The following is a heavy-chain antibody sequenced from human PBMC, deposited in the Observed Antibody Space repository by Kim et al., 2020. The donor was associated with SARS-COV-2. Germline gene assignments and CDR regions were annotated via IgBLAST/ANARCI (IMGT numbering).Heavy chain of an antibody. V-gene: IGHV1-46*01. CDR3: ARSGMDV. CDR2: LSGGST. Sequence: LSGGSTSYAQRFQGRVTITRDTSTSTVYMELSSQRSEDTAVYYCARSGMDVWGQGTTVTVSS. J-gene: IGHJ6*02.